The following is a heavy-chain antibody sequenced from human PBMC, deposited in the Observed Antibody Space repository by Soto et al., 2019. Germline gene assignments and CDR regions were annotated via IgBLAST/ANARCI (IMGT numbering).Heavy chain of an antibody. V-gene: IGHV4-30-2*01. D-gene: IGHD3-22*01. Sequence: PSETLSLTCAVSGGSISSGGYSWSWIRQPPGKGLEWIGYIYHSGSTYYNPSLKSRVTISVDRSKNQFSLKLSSVTAADTAVFYCARAALESSGYPTHFDYWGQGTLVTVSS. CDR1: GGSISSGGYS. J-gene: IGHJ4*02. CDR3: ARAALESSGYPTHFDY. CDR2: IYHSGST.